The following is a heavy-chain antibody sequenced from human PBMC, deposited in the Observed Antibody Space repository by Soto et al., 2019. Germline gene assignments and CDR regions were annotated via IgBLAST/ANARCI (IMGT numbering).Heavy chain of an antibody. V-gene: IGHV4-34*01. CDR2: IKHSGRT. CDR1: GWSFSGYY. J-gene: IGHJ3*02. D-gene: IGHD2-2*01. CDR3: ARSRPPHKYCSSTSCRGGAFDI. Sequence: QVQLQQWGAGLLKPSETLSLTCAVYGWSFSGYYWSWIRQPPGKGLEWIGEIKHSGRTNYNPSLKSRVTISVDTSKNQFSMKLRSGSAADPAVYYCARSRPPHKYCSSTSCRGGAFDIWGQGTMVTFSS.